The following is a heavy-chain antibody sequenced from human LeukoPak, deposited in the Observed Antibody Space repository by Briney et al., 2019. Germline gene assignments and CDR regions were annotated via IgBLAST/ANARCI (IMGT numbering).Heavy chain of an antibody. J-gene: IGHJ3*02. CDR2: INHSGST. Sequence: PSETLSLTCAVYGGSFSGYYWSWIRQPPGKGLEWIGEINHSGSTNYNPSLKSRVTISVDTSKNQFSLKLSSVTAADTAVYYCATLYCSSTSCYFLGAFDIWGQGTMVTVSS. CDR1: GGSFSGYY. D-gene: IGHD2-2*01. V-gene: IGHV4-34*01. CDR3: ATLYCSSTSCYFLGAFDI.